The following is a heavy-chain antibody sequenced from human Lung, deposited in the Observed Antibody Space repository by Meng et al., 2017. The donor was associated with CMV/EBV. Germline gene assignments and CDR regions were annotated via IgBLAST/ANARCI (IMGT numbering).Heavy chain of an antibody. CDR3: ARADYLLVHYYYYGMDV. V-gene: IGHV1-18*01. D-gene: IGHD4/OR15-4a*01. Sequence: SXXVFXXASGYTFTSNGISWVRQAPGQGLEWMGWNSAYNGKTNYAQKFQGRVTMTTDASTSTAYMELRSMRSDDTAMYFCARADYLLVHYYYYGMDVWGQGTTVTVSS. CDR1: GYTFTSNG. J-gene: IGHJ6*02. CDR2: NSAYNGKT.